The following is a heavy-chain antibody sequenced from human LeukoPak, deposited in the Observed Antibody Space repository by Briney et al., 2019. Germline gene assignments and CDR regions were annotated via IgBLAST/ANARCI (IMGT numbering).Heavy chain of an antibody. D-gene: IGHD2-15*01. V-gene: IGHV4-59*01. CDR3: ARGVCSGGSCYGY. Sequence: KPSETLSLTCTVSGGSISSYYWSWIRQTPGKGLEWIGHIFYSGTTNYNPSLKSRVTISVGASRNQFSLKLSSVTAADTAVYYCARGVCSGGSCYGYWGQGTLVTVSS. CDR2: IFYSGTT. CDR1: GGSISSYY. J-gene: IGHJ4*02.